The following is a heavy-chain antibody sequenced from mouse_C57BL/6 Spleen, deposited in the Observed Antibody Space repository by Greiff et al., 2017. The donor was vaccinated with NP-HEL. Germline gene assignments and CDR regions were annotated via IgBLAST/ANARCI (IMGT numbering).Heavy chain of an antibody. CDR1: GYSITSGYY. J-gene: IGHJ2*01. CDR3: ARAVITTVVADYFDY. V-gene: IGHV3-6*01. CDR2: ISYDGSN. Sequence: EVQLVESGPGLVKPSQSLSLTCSVTGYSITSGYYWNWIRQFPGNKLEWMGYISYDGSNNYNPSLKNRISITRDTSKNQFFLKLNSVTTEDTATYYCARAVITTVVADYFDYWGQGTTLTVSS. D-gene: IGHD1-1*01.